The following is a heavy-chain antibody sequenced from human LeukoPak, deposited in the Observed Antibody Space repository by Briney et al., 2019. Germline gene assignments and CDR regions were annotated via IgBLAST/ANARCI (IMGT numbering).Heavy chain of an antibody. CDR1: GGSISSYY. J-gene: IGHJ5*02. Sequence: SETLSLTCTVSGGSISSYYWSWIGQPPGKGLEWIGYIYYSGSTYYNPSLKSRVTISVDTSKNQFSLKLSSVTAADTAVYYCARGIAARLLNWFDPWGQGTLVTVSS. V-gene: IGHV4-59*08. D-gene: IGHD6-6*01. CDR3: ARGIAARLLNWFDP. CDR2: IYYSGST.